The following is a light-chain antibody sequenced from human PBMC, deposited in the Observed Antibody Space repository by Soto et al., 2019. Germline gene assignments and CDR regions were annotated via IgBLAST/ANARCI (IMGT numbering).Light chain of an antibody. CDR1: QSVNSY. CDR2: DAS. Sequence: EIVLTQSPATLSLSPGERATLSCRASQSVNSYLAWYQQKPGQAPRLLIYDASNRATGIPARFSGSGSGTDFTVTISSLEPEDFAVYYGQQRSSWKYTFGQGTKLEIK. V-gene: IGKV3-11*01. CDR3: QQRSSWKYT. J-gene: IGKJ2*01.